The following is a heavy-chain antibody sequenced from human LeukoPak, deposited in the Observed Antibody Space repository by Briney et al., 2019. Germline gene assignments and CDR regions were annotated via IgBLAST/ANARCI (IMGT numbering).Heavy chain of an antibody. Sequence: GGSLRLSCAASGFTFSSYAMSWVRQAPGKGLEWVSAISGSGGSTYYADSVKGRFTISRDNSKNTLYLQMNSLRAEDTAVYYCAKAPLPAYYDFWSGYWGAFDIWGQGTMVTVSS. J-gene: IGHJ3*02. CDR3: AKAPLPAYYDFWSGYWGAFDI. V-gene: IGHV3-23*01. CDR1: GFTFSSYA. CDR2: ISGSGGST. D-gene: IGHD3-3*01.